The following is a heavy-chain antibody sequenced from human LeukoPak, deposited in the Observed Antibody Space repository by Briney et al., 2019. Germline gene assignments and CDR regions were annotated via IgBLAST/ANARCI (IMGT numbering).Heavy chain of an antibody. CDR2: IRTTSGAT. J-gene: IGHJ3*02. CDR3: AKDAATVYGAFDI. V-gene: IGHV3-23*01. Sequence: GGSLRLSCAASGFTFSNYAMTWVRRAPGKGLEWVSSIRTTSGATYYADSMKGRFTISRDNSKNTVYLQMDSLRAEDTATYYCAKDAATVYGAFDIWGQGTMVTVSS. CDR1: GFTFSNYA. D-gene: IGHD1-14*01.